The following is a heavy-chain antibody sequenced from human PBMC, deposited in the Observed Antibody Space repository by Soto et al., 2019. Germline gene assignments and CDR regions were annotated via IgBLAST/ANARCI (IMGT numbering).Heavy chain of an antibody. V-gene: IGHV3-48*02. CDR1: GFTFSSYS. CDR3: ARDLWNYQWLPDYYYGMDV. CDR2: ISSSSSNI. Sequence: GGSLRLSCAASGFTFSSYSMNWVRQAPGKGLEWVSYISSSSSNIYYADSVKGRLTNSRDNAKDSLYLQMNSLRDEDTAVYYCARDLWNYQWLPDYYYGMDVWGQGTTVTVSS. D-gene: IGHD1-7*01. J-gene: IGHJ6*02.